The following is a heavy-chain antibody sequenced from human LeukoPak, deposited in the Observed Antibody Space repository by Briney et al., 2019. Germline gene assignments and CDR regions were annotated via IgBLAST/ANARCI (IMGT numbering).Heavy chain of an antibody. V-gene: IGHV1-69*05. Sequence: ASVKVSCKASGGTFSSYAISWVRQAPGQGLEWMGGIIPIFGTATYAQKFQGRVTITTDESTSTAYMELSSLRSEDTAVYYCARASVYDSAYYYYYMDVWAKGPRSPSP. D-gene: IGHD2/OR15-2a*01. CDR1: GGTFSSYA. CDR2: IIPIFGTA. CDR3: ARASVYDSAYYYYYMDV. J-gene: IGHJ6*03.